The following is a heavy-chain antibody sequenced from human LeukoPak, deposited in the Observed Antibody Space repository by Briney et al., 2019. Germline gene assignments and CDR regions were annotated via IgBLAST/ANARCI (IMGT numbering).Heavy chain of an antibody. J-gene: IGHJ4*02. D-gene: IGHD3-10*01. CDR2: ISGSGRII. CDR1: GFMFSGYE. V-gene: IGHV3-48*03. Sequence: PGRSLRLSCVASGFMFSGYEMNRVRQAPGKGLEWISYISGSGRIIQYVESVKGRFTVSRDNAKNSMFLQMNSLRVEDTGIYYCARDGDSGENDYWGQGTQVTVSS. CDR3: ARDGDSGENDY.